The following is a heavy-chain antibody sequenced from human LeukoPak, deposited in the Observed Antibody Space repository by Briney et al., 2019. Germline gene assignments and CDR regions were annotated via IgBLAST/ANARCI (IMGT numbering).Heavy chain of an antibody. Sequence: GGSLRLSCAASGFTFSRYWMSWVRQAPGKGREGVANIKQDGSEKYYVDSVKGRFTISRDNAKNSLYLQMNSLRVEDTAVYYCAREAGTGDYWGQGTLVTVSS. CDR2: IKQDGSEK. D-gene: IGHD1-14*01. CDR3: AREAGTGDY. V-gene: IGHV3-7*01. J-gene: IGHJ4*02. CDR1: GFTFSRYW.